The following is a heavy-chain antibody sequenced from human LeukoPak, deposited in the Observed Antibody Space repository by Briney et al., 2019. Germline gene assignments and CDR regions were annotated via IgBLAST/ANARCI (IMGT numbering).Heavy chain of an antibody. J-gene: IGHJ4*02. CDR2: INWNGGST. V-gene: IGHV3-20*01. CDR1: GFTFEDYV. Sequence: PGGSLRLSCAASGFTFEDYVMSWVRQAPGKGLEWVSGINWNGGSTGYADSVKGRFTISRDNAKNSLYLQMNSLRAEDTALYHCASFADRSPPPWGQGTLVTVSS. CDR3: ASFADRSPPP.